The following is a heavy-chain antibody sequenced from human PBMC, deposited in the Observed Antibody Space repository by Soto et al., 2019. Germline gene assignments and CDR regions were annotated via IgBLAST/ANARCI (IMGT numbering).Heavy chain of an antibody. CDR3: AKTESFNGYYNAFDS. CDR1: GFSFAGYA. V-gene: IGHV3-23*01. Sequence: GGSLRLSCAASGFSFAGYAVAWVRQAPGKGLEWVSTVSGGGGSTYYADSVKGRFTISRDNSGNTVYLQMNSLNAGDTALYYCAKTESFNGYYNAFDSWGQGARVTVSS. CDR2: VSGGGGST. J-gene: IGHJ4*02. D-gene: IGHD3-9*01.